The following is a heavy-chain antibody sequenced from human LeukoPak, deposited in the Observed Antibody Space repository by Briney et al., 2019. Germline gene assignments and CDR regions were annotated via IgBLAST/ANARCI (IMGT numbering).Heavy chain of an antibody. CDR3: ARGRGYSYGVFDY. J-gene: IGHJ4*02. Sequence: SETLSLTCTVSGGSISSHYWSWIRQPPGKGLEWIGYIYYSGSTNYNPSLKSRVTISVDTSKNQFSLKLSSVTAADTAVYYCARGRGYSYGVFDYWSQGTLVTVSS. V-gene: IGHV4-59*11. CDR1: GGSISSHY. D-gene: IGHD5-18*01. CDR2: IYYSGST.